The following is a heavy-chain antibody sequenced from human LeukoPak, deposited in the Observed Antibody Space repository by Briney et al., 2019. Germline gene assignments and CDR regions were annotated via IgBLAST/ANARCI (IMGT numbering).Heavy chain of an antibody. Sequence: GASVKVSCKASGYTFTGYYMHWVRQAPGQGLEWMGWINPNSGGTNYAQKFQGRVTMTRDTSISTAYMELSRLRSDDTAVYYCARDFRRDYGGNSIIYYYYYMDVWGKGTTVTISS. CDR1: GYTFTGYY. J-gene: IGHJ6*03. CDR2: INPNSGGT. V-gene: IGHV1-2*02. D-gene: IGHD4-23*01. CDR3: ARDFRRDYGGNSIIYYYYYMDV.